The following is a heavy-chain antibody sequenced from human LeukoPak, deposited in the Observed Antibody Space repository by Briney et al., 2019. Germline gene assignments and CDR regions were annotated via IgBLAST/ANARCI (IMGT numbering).Heavy chain of an antibody. V-gene: IGHV4-34*01. CDR2: INHSGST. CDR3: ARGRWQWLVRGAFDI. J-gene: IGHJ3*02. Sequence: SETLSLTCAVYGGPFSGYYWSWIRQPPGKGLEWIGEINHSGSTNYNPSLKSRVTISVDTSKNQFSLKLSSVTAADTAVYYCARGRWQWLVRGAFDIWGQGTMVTVSS. D-gene: IGHD6-19*01. CDR1: GGPFSGYY.